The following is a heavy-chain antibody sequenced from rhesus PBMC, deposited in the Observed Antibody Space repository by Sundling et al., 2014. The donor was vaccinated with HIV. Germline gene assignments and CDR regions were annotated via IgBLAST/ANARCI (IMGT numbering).Heavy chain of an antibody. J-gene: IGHJ4*01. V-gene: IGHV4-173*01. D-gene: IGHD1-1-1*01. CDR3: ARDLAGTADY. Sequence: QVQLQESGPGLVKPSETLSLTCAVSGGAISSYYWSWIRQSPGKGLEWIGRISGSGGSSDYNPSLKSRVTMSTDTSKNQFSLKLSSVTAADTAVYYCARDLAGTADYWGQGVLVTVSS. CDR1: GGAISSYY. CDR2: ISGSGGSS.